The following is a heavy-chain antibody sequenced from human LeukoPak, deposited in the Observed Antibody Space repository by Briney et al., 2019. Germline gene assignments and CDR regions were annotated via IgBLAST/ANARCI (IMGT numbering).Heavy chain of an antibody. V-gene: IGHV3-30*02. CDR2: IRYDGSYE. J-gene: IGHJ5*02. Sequence: GGSLRLSCAASGFTFNSYGMHWVRQAPGKGLEWVAFIRYDGSYEYYADSVKGRFTISRDNSKTTLYLQMNSLRAEDTAVYYCAKDTTPPKAGFDPWGQGTLVTVSS. CDR3: AKDTTPPKAGFDP. D-gene: IGHD1-14*01. CDR1: GFTFNSYG.